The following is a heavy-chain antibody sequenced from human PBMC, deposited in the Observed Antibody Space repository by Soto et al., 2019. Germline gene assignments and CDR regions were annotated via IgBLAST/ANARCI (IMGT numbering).Heavy chain of an antibody. D-gene: IGHD6-19*01. J-gene: IGHJ4*02. CDR2: IRSKANSYAT. Sequence: PGGSLRLSCAASGFTFSGSAMHWVRQASGKGLEWVGRIRSKANSYATAYAASVKGRFTISRDDSKNTAYLQMNSLKTEDTAVYYCTTVLPRAIAVAGNFDYWGQGTLVTVSS. CDR1: GFTFSGSA. V-gene: IGHV3-73*01. CDR3: TTVLPRAIAVAGNFDY.